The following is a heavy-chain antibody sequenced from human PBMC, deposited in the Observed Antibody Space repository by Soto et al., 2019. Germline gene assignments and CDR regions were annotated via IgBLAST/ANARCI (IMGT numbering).Heavy chain of an antibody. CDR3: ARAEGITIFGVVIIAPHYFDY. Sequence: SQTLSLTCAISGDSVSSNSAAWNWIRQSPSRGLEWLGRTYYRSKWYNDYAVSVKSRITINPDTSKNQFSLQLNSVTPEDTAVYYSARAEGITIFGVVIIAPHYFDYWGQGTLVTVSS. D-gene: IGHD3-3*01. V-gene: IGHV6-1*01. CDR2: TYYRSKWYN. J-gene: IGHJ4*02. CDR1: GDSVSSNSAA.